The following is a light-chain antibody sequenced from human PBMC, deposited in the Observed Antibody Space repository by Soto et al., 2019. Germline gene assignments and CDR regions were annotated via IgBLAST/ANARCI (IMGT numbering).Light chain of an antibody. Sequence: EIVLTQSPAALSLSPGDRATLSCRASQSIGTYLAWYQQRPGQAPSLLIYDASNRANGIPARFSASGSGTDFTLTISTREPEDFAVYFCQYRSNSPSTWTFGQGTKVEIK. CDR2: DAS. CDR1: QSIGTY. CDR3: QYRSNSPSTWT. J-gene: IGKJ1*01. V-gene: IGKV3-11*01.